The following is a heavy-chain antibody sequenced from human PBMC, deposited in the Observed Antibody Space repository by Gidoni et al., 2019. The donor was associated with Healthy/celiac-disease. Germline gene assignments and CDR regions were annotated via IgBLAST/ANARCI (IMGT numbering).Heavy chain of an antibody. CDR2: ISGSGGST. D-gene: IGHD6-13*01. J-gene: IGHJ3*02. CDR1: GFTFSSYA. CDR3: AKDSGGIAAAANGGPHDAFDI. V-gene: IGHV3-23*01. Sequence: EVQLLASGGGLVQPGGSLRLPCAASGFTFSSYAMSWVRQAPGKGLEWVSAISGSGGSTYYADSVKGRFTICRDNSKNTLYLQMNSLRAEDTAVYYCAKDSGGIAAAANGGPHDAFDIWGQGTMVTVSS.